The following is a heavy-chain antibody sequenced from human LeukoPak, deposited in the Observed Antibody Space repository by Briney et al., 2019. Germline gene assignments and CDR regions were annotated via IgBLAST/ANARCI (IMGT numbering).Heavy chain of an antibody. CDR2: INHSGST. CDR1: GGSFSGYY. D-gene: IGHD6-19*01. J-gene: IGHJ5*02. V-gene: IGHV4-34*01. CDR3: ARRGGIAVAVSQGWFDP. Sequence: SETLSLTCAVYGGSFSGYYWSWIRQPPGKGLEWIGEINHSGSTNYNPSLKSRVTISVDTSKNQFSLKLSSVTAADTAVYYCARRGGIAVAVSQGWFDPWGQGTLVTVSS.